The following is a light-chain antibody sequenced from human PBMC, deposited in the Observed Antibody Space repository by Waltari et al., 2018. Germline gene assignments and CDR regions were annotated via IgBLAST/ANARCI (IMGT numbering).Light chain of an antibody. V-gene: IGLV2-14*01. CDR2: EVS. CDR3: SSYTSSSTLV. CDR1: SSDVGGYNY. Sequence: QSALTQPASVSGSPGQSITIPCPGTSSDVGGYNYVSWYQQHPGNAPKPMIYEVSNRPSGVSNRFSGSKSGNTASLTISGLQAEDEANYYCSSYTSSSTLVFGGGTKLTVL. J-gene: IGLJ3*02.